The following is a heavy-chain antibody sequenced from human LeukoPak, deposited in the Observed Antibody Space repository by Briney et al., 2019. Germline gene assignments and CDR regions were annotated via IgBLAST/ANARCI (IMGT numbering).Heavy chain of an antibody. Sequence: GASVKVSCKASGYTFTSYDINWVRQATGQGLEWMGWMSPNSGNTGYAQEFQGRVTMTRSTSISTAYMELSSLRSEDTAVYYCAKVAVAGSRDYWYFDLWGRGTLVTVSS. CDR1: GYTFTSYD. J-gene: IGHJ2*01. V-gene: IGHV1-8*01. CDR2: MSPNSGNT. D-gene: IGHD6-19*01. CDR3: AKVAVAGSRDYWYFDL.